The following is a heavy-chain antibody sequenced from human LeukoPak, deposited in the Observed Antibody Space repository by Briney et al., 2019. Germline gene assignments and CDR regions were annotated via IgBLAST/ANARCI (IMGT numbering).Heavy chain of an antibody. D-gene: IGHD2-21*02. V-gene: IGHV3-53*01. J-gene: IGHJ4*02. Sequence: GGSLRLSCAASGFTVSSNYMSWVRQAPGKGLEWVSFPHSGGNTNYEESVKGRFTISRNNSKNTVYLQMNSLRADDTAVYYCARGSHTAFDDGGQGSLVTVSS. CDR3: ARGSHTAFDD. CDR2: PHSGGNT. CDR1: GFTVSSNY.